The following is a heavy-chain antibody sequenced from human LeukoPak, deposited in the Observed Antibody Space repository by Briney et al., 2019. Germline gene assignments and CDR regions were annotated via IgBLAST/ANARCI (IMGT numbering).Heavy chain of an antibody. J-gene: IGHJ3*02. CDR3: AKASIGYCSSTSCYVGAFDI. Sequence: PGGSLRLSCAASGFTFDDYAMHWVRQAPGKGLEWVSGISWNSGSIGYADSVKGRFTISRDNAKNSLYLQMNSLGAEDTALYYCAKASIGYCSSTSCYVGAFDIWGQGTMVTVSS. CDR1: GFTFDDYA. CDR2: ISWNSGSI. D-gene: IGHD2-2*01. V-gene: IGHV3-9*01.